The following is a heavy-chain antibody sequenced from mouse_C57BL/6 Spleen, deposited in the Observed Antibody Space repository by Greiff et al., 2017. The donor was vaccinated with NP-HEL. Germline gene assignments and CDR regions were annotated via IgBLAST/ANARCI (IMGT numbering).Heavy chain of an antibody. D-gene: IGHD2-4*01. V-gene: IGHV1-85*01. CDR2: IYPRDGST. CDR3: AREWLCGTYDYEYYFDY. Sequence: QVQLQQPGAELVKPGASVKLSCKASGYTFTSYWMHWVKQRPGQGLEWIGWIYPRDGSTKYNEKFKGKATLTVDTSSSTAYMELHSLTSEDSAVYFCAREWLCGTYDYEYYFDYWGQGTTLTVSS. J-gene: IGHJ2*01. CDR1: GYTFTSYW.